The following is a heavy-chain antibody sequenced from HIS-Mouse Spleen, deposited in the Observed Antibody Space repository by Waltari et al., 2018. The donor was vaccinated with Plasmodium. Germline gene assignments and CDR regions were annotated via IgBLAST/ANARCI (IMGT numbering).Heavy chain of an antibody. D-gene: IGHD6-13*01. J-gene: IGHJ1*01. CDR2: INPNRGGT. CDR3: ARVLGYKAAAGTFVEYFQH. CDR1: GYTFTGYY. V-gene: IGHV1-2*02. Sequence: QVQLVQSGAEVKKPGASVKVSCKASGYTFTGYYMHWVRQAPGPGLEWMGWINPNRGGTNYAQKFQGRVTMTRDTSISTAYMELSRLRSDDTAVYYCARVLGYKAAAGTFVEYFQHWGQGTLVTVSS.